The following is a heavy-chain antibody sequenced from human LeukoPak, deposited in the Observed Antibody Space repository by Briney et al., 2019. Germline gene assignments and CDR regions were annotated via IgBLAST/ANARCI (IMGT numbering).Heavy chain of an antibody. D-gene: IGHD1-26*01. Sequence: GGSLRLSCAVSGLTFNNYAMSWVRQAPGKGLEWVSAISKSGDHTYYADSVKGRFTVSRDNSKNTLYLQMNSLRAEDTAVYYCARDGGSYYGDYYYYGMDVWGQGTTVTVSS. CDR2: ISKSGDHT. CDR3: ARDGGSYYGDYYYYGMDV. CDR1: GLTFNNYA. V-gene: IGHV3-23*01. J-gene: IGHJ6*02.